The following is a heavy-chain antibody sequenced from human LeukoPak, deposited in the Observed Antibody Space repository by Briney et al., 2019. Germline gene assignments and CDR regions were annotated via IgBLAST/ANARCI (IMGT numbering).Heavy chain of an antibody. J-gene: IGHJ4*02. CDR2: IYYSGST. CDR3: ARVGADIVVVPAAHFDY. CDR1: GGSISSSSYY. Sequence: SETLSLTCTVSGGSISSSSYYWGWIRQPPGKGLEWIGSIYYSGSTYYNPSLKSRATISVDTSKNQFSLKLSSVTAADTAVYYCARVGADIVVVPAAHFDYWGQGTLVTVSS. D-gene: IGHD2-2*01. V-gene: IGHV4-39*07.